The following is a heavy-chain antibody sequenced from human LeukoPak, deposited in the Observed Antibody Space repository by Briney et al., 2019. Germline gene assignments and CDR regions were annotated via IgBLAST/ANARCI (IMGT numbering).Heavy chain of an antibody. CDR2: ISGSGSYI. CDR1: GFTFSDYS. V-gene: IGHV3-21*01. D-gene: IGHD3-22*01. Sequence: PGGSLRLSCAASGFTFSDYSMNWVRQTPRKGLEWVSCISGSGSYIYYADSVKGRFTISRDNAKNSLYLQMNSLRAEDTAVYYCARDRLDYYDSSGLDYWGQGTLVTVSS. CDR3: ARDRLDYYDSSGLDY. J-gene: IGHJ4*02.